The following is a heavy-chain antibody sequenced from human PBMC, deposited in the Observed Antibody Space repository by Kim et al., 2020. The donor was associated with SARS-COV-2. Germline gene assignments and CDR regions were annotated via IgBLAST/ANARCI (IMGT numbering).Heavy chain of an antibody. CDR1: GFTFGSYD. CDR3: AKGAYSDYSHFPTFGP. J-gene: IGHJ5*02. D-gene: IGHD5-18*01. Sequence: GGSLRLSCIASGFTFGSYDMTWVRLAPGKGLEWVSDISANGVRADFAASVRGRFTISRDGSKNTLFLQMNSLRVEDTALYFCAKGAYSDYSHFPTFGPWG. V-gene: IGHV3-23*01. CDR2: ISANGVRA.